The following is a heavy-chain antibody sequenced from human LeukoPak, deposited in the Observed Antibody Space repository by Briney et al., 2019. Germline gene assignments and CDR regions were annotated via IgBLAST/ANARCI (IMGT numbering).Heavy chain of an antibody. J-gene: IGHJ4*02. CDR2: IYSGGST. CDR1: GFTVSSNY. V-gene: IGHV3-66*02. Sequence: GGSLRLSCAASGFTVSSNYMSWVRQGPGKGLDWVSVIYSGGSTYYADSVKGRFTISRDNSKNTLYLQMNSLRAEDTAVYYCARDSAVAGLFDYWGQGTLVTVSS. D-gene: IGHD6-19*01. CDR3: ARDSAVAGLFDY.